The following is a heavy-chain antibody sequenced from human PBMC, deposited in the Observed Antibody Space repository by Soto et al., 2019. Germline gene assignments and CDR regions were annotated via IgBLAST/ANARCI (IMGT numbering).Heavy chain of an antibody. J-gene: IGHJ4*02. CDR2: IFPLTDIP. Sequence: QVQLVQSGTEVKKPGSSVKVSCKASGGTFRNYPINWVRQAPGQGLEWMGSIFPLTDIPDYAQNFQTILTISAYKSTRTAYMELSSLTSDATAMYFCARGPLVVLNYFESWGQGTLVTVSS. CDR3: ARGPLVVLNYFES. CDR1: GGTFRNYP. V-gene: IGHV1-69*02.